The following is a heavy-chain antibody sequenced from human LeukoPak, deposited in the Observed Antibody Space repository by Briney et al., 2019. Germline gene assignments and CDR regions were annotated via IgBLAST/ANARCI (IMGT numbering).Heavy chain of an antibody. D-gene: IGHD4-17*01. J-gene: IGHJ4*02. Sequence: PSETLSLTCPVSGGSISSSSYYWGWMRQPPGKGREGSGSICYSGSTYYNPSLKSRVTISVDTSKNQFSLKLSSVTAADTAVYSCARHFGHLFGLTTVTIWGQGTLVTVSS. CDR2: ICYSGST. CDR3: ARHFGHLFGLTTVTI. V-gene: IGHV4-39*01. CDR1: GGSISSSSYY.